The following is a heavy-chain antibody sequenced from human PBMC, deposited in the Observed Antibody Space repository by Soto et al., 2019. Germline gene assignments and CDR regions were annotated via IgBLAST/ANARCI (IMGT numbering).Heavy chain of an antibody. V-gene: IGHV3-23*01. CDR2: ISANGRNA. D-gene: IGHD3-22*01. Sequence: GALWRSSAASGFSRSNYAMNWIRQAPGKGLEWLSSISANGRNAYYADSVKGRFTISRDRSKNTLYLQLDSLRVEDTAIYFCAKDLSSLGWLALGAPFDSWGQGTLVTVSS. CDR1: GFSRSNYA. CDR3: AKDLSSLGWLALGAPFDS. J-gene: IGHJ4*02.